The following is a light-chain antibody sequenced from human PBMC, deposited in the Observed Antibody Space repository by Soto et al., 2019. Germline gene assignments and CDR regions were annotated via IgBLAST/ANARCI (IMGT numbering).Light chain of an antibody. Sequence: QSALTQPRSVSASPGQSVTISCTGTSSDVGGYNFVSWYQQYPGGAPKLMIYDVTKRPSGVPHRFSGSKSGNTASLTISGLQPEDEADYYCCSNAGSDTVIFGGGTKLTVL. J-gene: IGLJ2*01. CDR3: CSNAGSDTVI. CDR2: DVT. CDR1: SSDVGGYNF. V-gene: IGLV2-11*01.